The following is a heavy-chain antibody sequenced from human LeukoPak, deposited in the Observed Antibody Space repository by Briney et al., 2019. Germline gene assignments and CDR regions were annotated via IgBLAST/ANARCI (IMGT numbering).Heavy chain of an antibody. CDR1: GYTFTDYY. V-gene: IGHV1-2*02. CDR2: IDPNSGDT. CDR3: ARASGGHWWFDS. J-gene: IGHJ5*01. Sequence: ASVKVSCKASGYTFTDYYLHWVRQTPGQGLEWMGIIDPNSGDTNYAQKFQGSVTMTRDTSISTAYMELNRLRSDDTAVYYCARASGGHWWFDSWGQGTLVTVSS. D-gene: IGHD3-16*01.